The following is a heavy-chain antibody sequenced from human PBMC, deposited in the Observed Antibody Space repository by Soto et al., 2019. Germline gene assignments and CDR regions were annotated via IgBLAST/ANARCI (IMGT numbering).Heavy chain of an antibody. J-gene: IGHJ3*02. CDR2: IIPIFGTT. Sequence: QVQLVQSGAEVKKPGSSVKVSCKASGGTFSSYAISWVRQAPGQGLEWMGGIIPIFGTTNYAQKFQGRVKITADESTSTAYMELSSLRSEDTAVYYCAKNYYDSSGYRDAFDIWGQGTMVTVSS. V-gene: IGHV1-69*12. CDR1: GGTFSSYA. CDR3: AKNYYDSSGYRDAFDI. D-gene: IGHD3-22*01.